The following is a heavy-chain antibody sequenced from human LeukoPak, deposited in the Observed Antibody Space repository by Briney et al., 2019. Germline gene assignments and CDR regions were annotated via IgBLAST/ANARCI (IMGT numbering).Heavy chain of an antibody. V-gene: IGHV1-2*02. CDR3: ARERNIVATIRMYYFDY. D-gene: IGHD5-12*01. J-gene: IGHJ4*02. CDR2: INPNSGDT. CDR1: GYTFTGYY. Sequence: ASVKVSCKASGYTFTGYYIHWVRQAPGQGLEWMGWINPNSGDTNYAQEFQGRVTMTSDASISTAFMELSRLRSEDTAVYYCARERNIVATIRMYYFDYWGQGTLVTVSS.